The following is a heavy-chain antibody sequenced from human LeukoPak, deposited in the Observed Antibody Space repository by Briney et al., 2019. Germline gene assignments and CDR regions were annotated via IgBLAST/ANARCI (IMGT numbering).Heavy chain of an antibody. CDR3: ARERMETLPNCSDP. D-gene: IGHD1-1*01. CDR2: NITLFDTA. CDR1: GDTFSNYA. Sequence: SVKVSCKASGDTFSNYAISWVRQAPGQGLEWMGRNITLFDTADYAQKFQGRVTITADKSTSTVHMQLSSLRSEDTAIYYCARERMETLPNCSDPWGQGTLVTVSS. J-gene: IGHJ5*02. V-gene: IGHV1-69*06.